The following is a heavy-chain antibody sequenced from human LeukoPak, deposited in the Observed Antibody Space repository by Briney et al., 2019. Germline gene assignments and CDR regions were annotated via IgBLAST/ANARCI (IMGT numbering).Heavy chain of an antibody. CDR3: AMLGVSATPDPEYFQH. CDR1: GFTFSSYA. D-gene: IGHD2-15*01. J-gene: IGHJ1*01. Sequence: GRSLRLSCAASGFTFSSYAMHWVRQAPGKGLEWVAVISYDGSNKYYADSVKGRFTISRDNSKNTLYLQMNSLRAEDTAVYYCAMLGVSATPDPEYFQHWGQGTLVTVSS. V-gene: IGHV3-30-3*01. CDR2: ISYDGSNK.